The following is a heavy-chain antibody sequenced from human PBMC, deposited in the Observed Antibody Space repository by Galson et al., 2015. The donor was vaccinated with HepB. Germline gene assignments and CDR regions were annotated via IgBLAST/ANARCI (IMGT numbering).Heavy chain of an antibody. V-gene: IGHV3-30-3*01. CDR1: GFTFSSYA. J-gene: IGHJ6*02. Sequence: SLRLSCAASGFTFSSYAMHWVRQAPGKGLEWVAVISYDGSNKYYADSVKGRFTISRDNSKNTLYLQMNSLRAEDTAVYYCARAWNLPDPTYYYYYGMDVWGQGTTVTVSS. CDR2: ISYDGSNK. CDR3: ARAWNLPDPTYYYYYGMDV. D-gene: IGHD1-7*01.